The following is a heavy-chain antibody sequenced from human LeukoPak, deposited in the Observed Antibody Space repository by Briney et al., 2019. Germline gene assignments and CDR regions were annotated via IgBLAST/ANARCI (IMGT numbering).Heavy chain of an antibody. V-gene: IGHV1-8*03. CDR2: MKPNSGNT. J-gene: IGHJ6*03. CDR1: GYTFTGYY. D-gene: IGHD6-19*01. CDR3: ARGKYSRGWYASGFYMGV. Sequence: ASVKVSCKASGYTFTGYYMHWVRQATGQGLEWMGWMKPNSGNTGYAQKFQGRVTITRNTSISTAYMELSSLRSEDTAVYYCARGKYSRGWYASGFYMGVWGKGTTVTVSS.